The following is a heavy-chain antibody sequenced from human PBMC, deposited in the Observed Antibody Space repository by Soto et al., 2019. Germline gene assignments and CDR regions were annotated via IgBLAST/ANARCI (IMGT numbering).Heavy chain of an antibody. CDR2: ISYDGSNK. V-gene: IGHV3-30*18. CDR3: AKVYSSGWPLYYFDY. D-gene: IGHD6-19*01. Sequence: GGSLRLSCAASGFTFSSYGMHWVRQAPGKGLEWVAVISYDGSNKYYADSVKGRFTISRDNSKNTLYLQMNSLRAEDTAVYYCAKVYSSGWPLYYFDYWGQGTLVTVSS. CDR1: GFTFSSYG. J-gene: IGHJ4*02.